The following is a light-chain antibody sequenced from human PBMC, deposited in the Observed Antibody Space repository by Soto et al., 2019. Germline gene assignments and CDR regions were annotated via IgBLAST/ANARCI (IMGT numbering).Light chain of an antibody. V-gene: IGLV2-8*01. CDR3: SSYAGSNNYV. CDR2: EVS. CDR1: SSDVGDYNY. J-gene: IGLJ1*01. Sequence: QSVLTQPPSASGSAGQSVTISCTGTSSDVGDYNYVSWYQQRPGKAPKLMIYEVSKRPSGVPDRFSGSKSGNTASLTVSGLQAEDEADYYCSSYAGSNNYVFGTGTKLTVL.